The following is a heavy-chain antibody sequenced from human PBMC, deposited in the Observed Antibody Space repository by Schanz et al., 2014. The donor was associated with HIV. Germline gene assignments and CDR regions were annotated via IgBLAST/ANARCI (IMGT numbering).Heavy chain of an antibody. CDR1: GGSFSGYY. CDR2: INHSGST. V-gene: IGHV4-34*01. J-gene: IGHJ4*02. CDR3: ASLSSHYFDH. Sequence: QVQLQQWGAGLLKPSETLSLTCAVYGGSFSGYYWSWIRQPPGKGLEWIGEINHSGSTNYNPSLKSRVPISVAPSKTHFSLKLSSVTAADTAVYYCASLSSHYFDHWGQGTLVTVSS.